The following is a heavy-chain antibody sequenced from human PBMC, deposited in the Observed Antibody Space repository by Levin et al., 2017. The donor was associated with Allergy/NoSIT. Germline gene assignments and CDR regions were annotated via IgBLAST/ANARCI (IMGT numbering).Heavy chain of an antibody. V-gene: IGHV3-9*01. CDR2: ISWNSGSI. J-gene: IGHJ4*02. CDR1: GFTFDDYA. Sequence: GGSLRLSCAASGFTFDDYAMHWVRQAPGKGLEWVSGISWNSGSIGYADSVKGRFTISRDNAKNSLYLQMNSLRAEDTALYYCAKDKRYYYGSGSYSNWGQGTLVTVSS. D-gene: IGHD3-10*01. CDR3: AKDKRYYYGSGSYSN.